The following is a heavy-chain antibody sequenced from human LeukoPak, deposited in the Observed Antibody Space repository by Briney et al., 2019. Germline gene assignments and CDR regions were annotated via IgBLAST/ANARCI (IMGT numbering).Heavy chain of an antibody. D-gene: IGHD4-17*01. J-gene: IGHJ4*02. V-gene: IGHV4-31*03. CDR2: IYYSGST. CDR3: ARKPPADYGSYLDY. CDR1: GGSISSGGYY. Sequence: SQTLSLTCTVSGGSISSGGYYWSWIRQHPGKGLEWIGYIYYSGSTYYNPSLKSRVTISVDTSKNQFSLKLSSVTAADTAVYYCARKPPADYGSYLDYWGQGTLVTVSS.